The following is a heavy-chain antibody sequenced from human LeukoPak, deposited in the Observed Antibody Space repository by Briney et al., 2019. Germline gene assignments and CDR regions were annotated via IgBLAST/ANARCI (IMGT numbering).Heavy chain of an antibody. D-gene: IGHD4-11*01. Sequence: SETLSLTCTVSGGSISSSSYYWGWIRQPPGKGLEWIGSIYYSGSTYYNPSLKSRVTISVDTSKNQFSLKLSSVTAADTAVYYCARHFRVPYSNYRYYYYMDVWGKGTTVTVSS. CDR2: IYYSGST. V-gene: IGHV4-39*01. CDR3: ARHFRVPYSNYRYYYYMDV. J-gene: IGHJ6*03. CDR1: GGSISSSSYY.